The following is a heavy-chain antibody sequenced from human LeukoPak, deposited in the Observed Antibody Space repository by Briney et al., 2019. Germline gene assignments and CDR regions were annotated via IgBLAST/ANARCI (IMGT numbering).Heavy chain of an antibody. J-gene: IGHJ4*02. CDR1: GYTFTSYG. Sequence: SVKVSCKASGYTFTSYGISWVRQAPGQGLEWMGGIIPIFGTANYAQKFQGRVTITADESTRTAYMELRTLRSEDTAIYYCARGSGETGGYYYVYWGRGTPVTVSS. CDR3: ARGSGETGGYYYVY. V-gene: IGHV1-69*13. D-gene: IGHD3-22*01. CDR2: IIPIFGTA.